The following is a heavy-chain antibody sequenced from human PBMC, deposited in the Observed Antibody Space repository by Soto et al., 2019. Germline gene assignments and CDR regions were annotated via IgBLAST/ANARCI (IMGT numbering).Heavy chain of an antibody. V-gene: IGHV1-3*01. CDR3: ARDSSSTWYAFDY. J-gene: IGHJ4*02. CDR2: INAGNGNT. CDR1: GYTFTTYP. D-gene: IGHD6-13*01. Sequence: ASVKVSCKPSGYTFTTYPIHWVLQAPGQSLEWMGLINAGNGNTKYSQNFQGRVTLTRDTSASTAYMELSSLTSEDTAVYYCARDSSSTWYAFDYWGQGTLVTVSS.